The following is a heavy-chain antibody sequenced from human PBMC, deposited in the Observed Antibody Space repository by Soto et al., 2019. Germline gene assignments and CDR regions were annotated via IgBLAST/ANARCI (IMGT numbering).Heavy chain of an antibody. J-gene: IGHJ5*02. V-gene: IGHV4-31*03. CDR2: IYYSGST. CDR1: GGSISSGGYY. CDR3: ARETDSGYDLYNWFDP. Sequence: PSETLSLTCTVSGGSISSGGYYWSWIRQHPGKGLEWIGYIYYSGSTYYNPSLKSRVTISVDTSKNQFSLKLSSVTAADTAVYYCARETDSGYDLYNWFDPWGQGTLVTVSS. D-gene: IGHD5-12*01.